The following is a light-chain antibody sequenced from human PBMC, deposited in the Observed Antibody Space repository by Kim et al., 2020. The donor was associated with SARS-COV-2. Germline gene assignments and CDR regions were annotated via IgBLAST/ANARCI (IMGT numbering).Light chain of an antibody. Sequence: DIQLTQSPSSLSAAVGDRVTITCQASQDIDKYLNWYQQKSGKAPKLLIYDASKLKTGVPSRFSGSGSGTSFPLTISSLQPEDIATYYCQQYDNLQYSFGQGTKLEI. V-gene: IGKV1-33*01. CDR2: DAS. CDR1: QDIDKY. CDR3: QQYDNLQYS. J-gene: IGKJ2*03.